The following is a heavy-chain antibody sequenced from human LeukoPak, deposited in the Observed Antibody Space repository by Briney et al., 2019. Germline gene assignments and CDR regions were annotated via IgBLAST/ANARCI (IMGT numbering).Heavy chain of an antibody. D-gene: IGHD2-15*01. CDR3: ARELRRRVVAATLGY. Sequence: PGGSLRLSCAASGFTFSDYCMSWIRQAPGKGLEWVSYISSSGSTIYYADSVKGRFTISRDNAKNSLYLQMNSLRAEDTAVYYCARELRRRVVAATLGYWGQGTLVTVSS. CDR2: ISSSGSTI. V-gene: IGHV3-11*04. J-gene: IGHJ4*02. CDR1: GFTFSDYC.